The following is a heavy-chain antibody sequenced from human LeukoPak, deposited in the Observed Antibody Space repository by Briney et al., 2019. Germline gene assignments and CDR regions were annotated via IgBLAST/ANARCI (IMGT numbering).Heavy chain of an antibody. J-gene: IGHJ5*02. CDR3: ARRVTMSFGGVNWFDP. D-gene: IGHD3/OR15-3a*01. CDR1: GNSFSNYW. V-gene: IGHV5-51*01. CDR2: IYPGDSDT. Sequence: GESLKISCKGSGNSFSNYWIGWVRQLPGRGLEWMGIIYPGDSDTRYNPSFQGQVTISADKSISTAYLQWSSLKASDTAMYYCARRVTMSFGGVNWFDPWGQGTLVTVSS.